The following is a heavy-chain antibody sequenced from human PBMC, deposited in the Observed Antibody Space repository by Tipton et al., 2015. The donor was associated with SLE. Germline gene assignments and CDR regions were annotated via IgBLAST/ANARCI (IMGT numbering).Heavy chain of an antibody. D-gene: IGHD3-10*01. J-gene: IGHJ4*02. CDR3: ARGLAMVRGDSMDY. V-gene: IGHV4-31*02. Sequence: GASVSGAGFYWTWIRQRPGQDLEWIGHIYQTGATYYNPSLKSRVSMSLDPSKNQFSLRLSSVTAADTAVYYCARGLAMVRGDSMDYWGQGTLVTVSS. CDR2: IYQTGAT. CDR1: GASVSGAGFY.